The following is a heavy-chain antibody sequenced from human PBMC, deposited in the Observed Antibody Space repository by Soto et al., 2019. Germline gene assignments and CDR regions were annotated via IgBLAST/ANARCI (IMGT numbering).Heavy chain of an antibody. J-gene: IGHJ6*02. D-gene: IGHD6-19*01. CDR3: AREAVAVAGEDYYYYGMDV. CDR1: GYTFTGYY. CDR2: INPNSGGT. V-gene: IGHV1-2*04. Sequence: VASVKVSCKASGYTFTGYYMHWVRQAPGQGLEWMGWINPNSGGTNYAQKFQGWVTMTRDTSISTAYMELSRLRSDDTAVYYCAREAVAVAGEDYYYYGMDVWGQGTTVTVSS.